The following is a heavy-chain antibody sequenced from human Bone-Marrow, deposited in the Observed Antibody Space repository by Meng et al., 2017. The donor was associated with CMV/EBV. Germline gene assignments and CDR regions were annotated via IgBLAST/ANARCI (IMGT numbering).Heavy chain of an antibody. J-gene: IGHJ4*02. Sequence: GESLKISCAASGFTFSSYAMHWVRQAPGKGLEWVAVISYDGSNKYYADSVKGRFTISRDNSKNTLYLQMNSLRAEDTAVYYCARDGGWDGYNYVGSYFDYWGQGTLVTVSS. V-gene: IGHV3-30*04. CDR3: ARDGGWDGYNYVGSYFDY. CDR1: GFTFSSYA. CDR2: ISYDGSNK. D-gene: IGHD5-24*01.